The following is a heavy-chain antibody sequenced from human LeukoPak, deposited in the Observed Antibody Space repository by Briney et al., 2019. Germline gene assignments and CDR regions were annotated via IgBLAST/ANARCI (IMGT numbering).Heavy chain of an antibody. J-gene: IGHJ6*03. V-gene: IGHV3-66*02. CDR1: GFTVSSNY. D-gene: IGHD6-6*01. CDR2: IFRGGST. Sequence: GGSLRLSCAASGFTVSSNYMSWVRQAPGKGLGWVSVIFRGGSTYYADPVKGRFTISRDNSKNPLYLQMNSLRAEDTAVYYCAREAPNYYYMDVWGKGTTVTVSS. CDR3: AREAPNYYYMDV.